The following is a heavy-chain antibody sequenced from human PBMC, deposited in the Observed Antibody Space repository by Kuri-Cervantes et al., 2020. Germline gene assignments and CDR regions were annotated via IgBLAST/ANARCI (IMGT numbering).Heavy chain of an antibody. D-gene: IGHD6-19*01. CDR3: ARHRIAVAAVDY. J-gene: IGHJ4*02. Sequence: SQTLSLTCAVYGGSFSGYYWSWSRQPPGKGLEWIGEINHSGSTNYNPSLKSRVTISVDTSKNQFSLKLSSVTAADTAVYYCARHRIAVAAVDYWGQGTLVTVSS. V-gene: IGHV4-34*01. CDR1: GGSFSGYY. CDR2: INHSGST.